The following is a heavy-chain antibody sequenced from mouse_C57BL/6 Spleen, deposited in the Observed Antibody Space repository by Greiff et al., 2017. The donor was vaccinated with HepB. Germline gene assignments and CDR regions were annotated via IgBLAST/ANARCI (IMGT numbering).Heavy chain of an antibody. D-gene: IGHD1-1*01. CDR1: GFTFNTYA. J-gene: IGHJ4*01. Sequence: EVQLVESGGGLVQPKGSLKLSCAASGFTFNTYAMHWVRQAPGKGLEWVARIRSKSSNYATYYADSVKDRFTISRDDSQSMLYLQMNNLKTEDTAMYYCVRGSLLRSHYYAMDYWGQGTSVTVSS. CDR3: VRGSLLRSHYYAMDY. CDR2: IRSKSSNYAT. V-gene: IGHV10-3*01.